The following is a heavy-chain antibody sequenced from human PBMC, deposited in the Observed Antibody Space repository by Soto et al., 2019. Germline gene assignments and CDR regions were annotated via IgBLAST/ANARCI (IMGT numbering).Heavy chain of an antibody. D-gene: IGHD3-3*01. CDR3: AREYYDFWSGYYFGMYNWFDP. V-gene: IGHV3-30-3*01. J-gene: IGHJ5*02. CDR1: GFTFSSYA. CDR2: ISYDGSNK. Sequence: SLRLSCAASGFTFSSYAMHWVRQAPGKGLEWVAVISYDGSNKYYADSVKGRFTISRDNSKNTLYLQMNSLRAEDTAVYYCAREYYDFWSGYYFGMYNWFDPWGQGTLVTVSS.